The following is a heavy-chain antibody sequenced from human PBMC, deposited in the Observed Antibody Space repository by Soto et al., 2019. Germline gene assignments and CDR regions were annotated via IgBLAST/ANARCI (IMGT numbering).Heavy chain of an antibody. CDR2: IKQDGSGK. J-gene: IGHJ4*02. V-gene: IGHV3-7*01. D-gene: IGHD3-22*01. CDR3: ARPYFYDRSGFYYV. CDR1: GFTFSSYW. Sequence: GGSLRLSCAASGFTFSSYWMSWVRQASGKGLEWVANIKQDGSGKYYVDSVKGRFTISRDNAKNSLYLQMNSLRAEDTAVYYCARPYFYDRSGFYYVWGQGTLVTVSS.